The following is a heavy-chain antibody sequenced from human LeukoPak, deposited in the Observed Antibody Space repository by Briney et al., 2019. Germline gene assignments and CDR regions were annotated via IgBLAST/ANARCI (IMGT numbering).Heavy chain of an antibody. CDR1: GFTFSSYA. D-gene: IGHD2-15*01. V-gene: IGHV3-30-3*01. CDR2: ISYDGSNK. CDR3: AGGGSQRVGFDY. J-gene: IGHJ4*02. Sequence: GGSLRLSCAASGFTFSSYAMHWVRQAPGKGLEWVAVISYDGSNKYYADSVKGRLTISRDNSKNTLYLQMNSLRAEDTAVYYCAGGGSQRVGFDYWGQGTLVTVSS.